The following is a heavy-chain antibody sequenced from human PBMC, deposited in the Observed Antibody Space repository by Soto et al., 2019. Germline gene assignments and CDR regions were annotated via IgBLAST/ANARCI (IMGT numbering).Heavy chain of an antibody. CDR1: GGSISSSNW. D-gene: IGHD1-26*01. CDR2: IYHSGST. J-gene: IGHJ2*01. V-gene: IGHV4-4*02. Sequence: QVQLQESGPGLVKPSGTLSLTCAVSGGSISSSNWWSWVRQPPGKGLEWIGEIYHSGSTNYNPSLNSRVTISVDKSKNQFSLKLSSVTAADTAVYYCARDRSGIGDGGYCYFDLWGRGTLVTVSS. CDR3: ARDRSGIGDGGYCYFDL.